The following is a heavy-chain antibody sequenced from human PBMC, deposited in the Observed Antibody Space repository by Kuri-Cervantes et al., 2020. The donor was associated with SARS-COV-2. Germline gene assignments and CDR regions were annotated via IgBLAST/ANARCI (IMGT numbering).Heavy chain of an antibody. Sequence: SETLSLTCAVYGGSFSGYYWSWIRQPPGKGLEWIGYIYYSGSTYYNPSLKSRVTISVDTSKNQFSLKLSSVTAADTAVYYCARFYDYFDYWGQGTLVTVSS. CDR2: IYYSGST. D-gene: IGHD3-16*01. CDR3: ARFYDYFDY. J-gene: IGHJ4*02. CDR1: GGSFSGYY. V-gene: IGHV4-34*01.